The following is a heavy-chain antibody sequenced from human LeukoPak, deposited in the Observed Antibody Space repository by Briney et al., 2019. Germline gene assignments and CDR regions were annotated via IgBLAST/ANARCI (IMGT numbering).Heavy chain of an antibody. V-gene: IGHV3-74*01. J-gene: IGHJ3*02. CDR2: INSDGSST. CDR3: ARGMSIAAAAPFDAFDI. Sequence: GGSLRLSCAASGFTFSSYWMHWVRQAPGKGLVWVSRINSDGSSTSYADSVKGRFTISRDNAKNTLYLQMNSLRAEDTAVYYCARGMSIAAAAPFDAFDIWGQGTMVTVSS. CDR1: GFTFSSYW. D-gene: IGHD6-13*01.